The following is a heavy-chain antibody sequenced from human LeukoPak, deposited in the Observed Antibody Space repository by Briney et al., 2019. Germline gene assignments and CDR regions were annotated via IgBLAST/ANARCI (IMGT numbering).Heavy chain of an antibody. V-gene: IGHV4-30-4*01. CDR3: ARAYYDILTGYGPGAFDI. Sequence: AETLRLTCTVSGCTISSDDFYWGRLAPAPGQGLVWLGYSYYSGSTYYNPSLESRVTISVKTSKNHFFPQLSSVTTADTAVYYWARAYYDILTGYGPGAFDIWGQGTMVTVSS. CDR2: SYYSGST. J-gene: IGHJ3*02. CDR1: GCTISSDDFY. D-gene: IGHD3-9*01.